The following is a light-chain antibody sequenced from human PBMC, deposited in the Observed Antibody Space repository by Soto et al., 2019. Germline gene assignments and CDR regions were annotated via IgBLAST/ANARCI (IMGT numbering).Light chain of an antibody. CDR3: SSYAGFNNFV. J-gene: IGLJ1*01. Sequence: QAVLTQPPSASGSPGQSVTISCTGTSSDVGAYNYVSWYQQHPGKAPKLMIYEVTNRPSGVPDRFSASKSGNTASLTVSGLQAEDEADYFCSSYAGFNNFVFGTGTKLTVL. CDR1: SSDVGAYNY. CDR2: EVT. V-gene: IGLV2-8*01.